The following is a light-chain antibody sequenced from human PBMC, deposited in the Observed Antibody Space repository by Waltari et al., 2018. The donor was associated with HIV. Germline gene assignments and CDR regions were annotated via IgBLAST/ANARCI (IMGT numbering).Light chain of an antibody. Sequence: QSALTQPPSASGSPGQSVTISCTGTSSDVGGYNYVAWYQQHPGKAPKLMIYQVNTRPSRRHARFAATTAGHSASRTVSVLHAEDEADYHCSSVAGSNNLLVFGGGTQLPLL. V-gene: IGLV2-8*01. CDR3: SSVAGSNNLLV. CDR2: QVN. CDR1: SSDVGGYNY. J-gene: IGLJ2*01.